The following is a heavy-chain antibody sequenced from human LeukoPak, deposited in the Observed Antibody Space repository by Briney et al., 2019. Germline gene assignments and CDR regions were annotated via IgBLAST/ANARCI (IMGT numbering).Heavy chain of an antibody. D-gene: IGHD6-13*01. V-gene: IGHV3-48*01. CDR1: GFTFSDST. CDR2: ISSSSNSI. CDR3: ARDQAGAGRDY. J-gene: IGHJ4*02. Sequence: GGSLKLSCAVSGFTFSDSTIHWVRQAPGKGLEWVSYISSSSNSIQYAESVKGRFTISRDNAKDSLFLQMNSLRAEDTAVYYCARDQAGAGRDYWGQGTLVTVSS.